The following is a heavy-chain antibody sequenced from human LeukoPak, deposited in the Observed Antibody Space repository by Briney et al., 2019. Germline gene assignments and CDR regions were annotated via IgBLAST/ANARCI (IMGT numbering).Heavy chain of an antibody. CDR2: INPNSGGT. J-gene: IGHJ5*02. Sequence: ASVKVSCKASGYTFTGYYMHWVRQAPGQGLEWMGWINPNSGGTNYAQKFQGRVTMTRDTSISTAYMELRRLRSDDTAVYYCARGGGGTTVTARFDPWGQGTLVTVSS. CDR1: GYTFTGYY. CDR3: ARGGGGTTVTARFDP. V-gene: IGHV1-2*02. D-gene: IGHD4-17*01.